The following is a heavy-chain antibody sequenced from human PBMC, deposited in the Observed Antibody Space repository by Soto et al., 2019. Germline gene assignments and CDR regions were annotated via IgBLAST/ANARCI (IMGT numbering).Heavy chain of an antibody. D-gene: IGHD2-8*01. CDR1: GYTLTNYA. V-gene: IGHV1-3*01. J-gene: IGHJ4*02. CDR2: IDPGSGRA. Sequence: QVQLVQSGAEVKKPGASVRVSCKPSGYTLTNYAIHWVRQAAGQSLEWLAWIDPGSGRAAYSQRVQGRIIVTSDNSASTFYKDLTSLTSENTAVYFGTRDLNGGNPFDHWGQGVLVTVSS. CDR3: TRDLNGGNPFDH.